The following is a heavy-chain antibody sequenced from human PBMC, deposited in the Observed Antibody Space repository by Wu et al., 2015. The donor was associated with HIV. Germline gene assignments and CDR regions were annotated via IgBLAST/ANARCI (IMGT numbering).Heavy chain of an antibody. J-gene: IGHJ4*02. V-gene: IGHV1-2*02. Sequence: QVQLVQSGAELRKSGASAKVSCTATGYTFTVYYVHWVRQAPGQGLEWMGCINPQSDDTKYAQKFQGRVTMTRDTSTNTAYMELSGLTFDDTAMYYCLTAIDGIVYWGQGPLVTVSS. D-gene: IGHD5-24*01. CDR3: LTAIDGIVY. CDR1: GYTFTVYY. CDR2: INPQSDDT.